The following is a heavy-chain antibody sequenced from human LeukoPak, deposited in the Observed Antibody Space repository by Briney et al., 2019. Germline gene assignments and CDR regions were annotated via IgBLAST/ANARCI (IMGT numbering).Heavy chain of an antibody. V-gene: IGHV4-39*01. CDR1: GGSISSSSYY. CDR3: ARPLGSSSDAFDI. D-gene: IGHD2-2*01. Sequence: SETLSLTCTVSGGSISSSSYYWGWIRQPPGKGLEWIGSIYYSGITYYNPSLKSRVTISVDTSKNQSSLKLSSVTAADTAVYYCARPLGSSSDAFDIWGQGTMVTVSS. CDR2: IYYSGIT. J-gene: IGHJ3*02.